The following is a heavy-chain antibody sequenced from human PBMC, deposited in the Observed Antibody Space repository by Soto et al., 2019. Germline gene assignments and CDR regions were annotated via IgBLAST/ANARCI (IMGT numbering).Heavy chain of an antibody. D-gene: IGHD3-9*01. CDR3: ARAHQEYDILTGTTSNTWFDP. V-gene: IGHV3-53*04. J-gene: IGHJ5*02. CDR2: IYSGGST. Sequence: KGLEWVSVIYSGGSTYYADSVKGRFTISRHNSKNTLYLQMNSLRAEDTAVYYCARAHQEYDILTGTTSNTWFDPWGKGTLVPVTS.